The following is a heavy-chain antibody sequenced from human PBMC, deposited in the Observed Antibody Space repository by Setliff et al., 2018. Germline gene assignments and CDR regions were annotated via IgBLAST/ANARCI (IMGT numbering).Heavy chain of an antibody. V-gene: IGHV5-51*01. D-gene: IGHD4-17*01. Sequence: GESLKISCKGSGYSFSNFWIGWVRQMPGKGLEWMGTIYPGNADTRYSPSFQGHVTISADKSISTAYLQWSSLKASDTAMYYCARLTMTTVTDNVDYWGQGTLVTVSS. CDR3: ARLTMTTVTDNVDY. CDR2: IYPGNADT. CDR1: GYSFSNFW. J-gene: IGHJ4*02.